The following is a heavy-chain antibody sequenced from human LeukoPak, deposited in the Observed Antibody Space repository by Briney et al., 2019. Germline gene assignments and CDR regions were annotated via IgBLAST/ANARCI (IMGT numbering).Heavy chain of an antibody. Sequence: PQTLSLTCTVSGGSISSGDYYWSWIRQPPGKGLEWIGYIYYSGSTYYNPSLKSRVTISVDTSKNQFSLKLSSVTAADTAVYYCARDPGYSSGWVFDYWGQGTLVTVSS. D-gene: IGHD6-19*01. CDR1: GGSISSGDYY. CDR3: ARDPGYSSGWVFDY. CDR2: IYYSGST. J-gene: IGHJ4*02. V-gene: IGHV4-30-4*08.